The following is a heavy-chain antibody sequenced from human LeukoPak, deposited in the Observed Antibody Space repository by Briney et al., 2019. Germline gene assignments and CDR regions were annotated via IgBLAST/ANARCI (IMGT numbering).Heavy chain of an antibody. CDR2: INIDGSVT. CDR1: GFILSSYW. J-gene: IGHJ5*02. Sequence: SGGSLRLSCDAAGFILSSYWMRWVRLAPGRWLMWVSHINIDGSVTTYAGSVKGRFTISRDKAKNTLYLLMNSLRAEDTALYYCARGTAGFDPWGQGTLVIVSS. V-gene: IGHV3-74*01. CDR3: ARGTAGFDP.